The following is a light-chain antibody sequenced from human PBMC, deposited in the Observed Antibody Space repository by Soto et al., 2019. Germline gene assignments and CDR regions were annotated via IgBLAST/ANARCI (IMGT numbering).Light chain of an antibody. CDR1: QNIRNW. V-gene: IGKV1-5*01. CDR2: DAS. CDR3: QQYNTYST. J-gene: IGKJ5*01. Sequence: DIQMTQSPSTLSAYVGDSVTITCRASQNIRNWLAWYQQKPGKAPNPLICDASSLKSGVPARFSGSGSGTEFTLTISSLQPDDFATYYCQQYNTYSTFGQGTRLEIK.